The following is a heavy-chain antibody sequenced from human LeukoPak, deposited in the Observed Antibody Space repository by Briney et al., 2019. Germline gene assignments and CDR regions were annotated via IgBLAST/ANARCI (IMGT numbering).Heavy chain of an antibody. V-gene: IGHV4-34*01. D-gene: IGHD2-2*01. CDR1: GGSFSGYY. J-gene: IGHJ4*02. CDR2: INHSGST. Sequence: PSETLSLTCAVYGGSFSGYYWSWIRQPPGKGLGWIGEINHSGSTNYNPSLKSRVTISVDTSKNQFSLKLSSVTAADTAVYYCARLPRSRSTRGPRYFDYWGQGTLVTVSS. CDR3: ARLPRSRSTRGPRYFDY.